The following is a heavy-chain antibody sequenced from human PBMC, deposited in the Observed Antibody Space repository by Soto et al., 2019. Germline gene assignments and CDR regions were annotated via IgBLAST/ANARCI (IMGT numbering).Heavy chain of an antibody. V-gene: IGHV4-34*01. CDR1: GGSFSGYY. Sequence: SETLSLTCAVYGGSFSGYYCSWIRQPPGKGLEWIGEINHSGSTNYNPSLKSRVTISVDTSKNQFSLKLSSVTAADTAVYYCARHPYYYGSGSYYNPYYYYYGMDVWGQGTTVTVSS. CDR3: ARHPYYYGSGSYYNPYYYYYGMDV. CDR2: INHSGST. J-gene: IGHJ6*02. D-gene: IGHD3-10*01.